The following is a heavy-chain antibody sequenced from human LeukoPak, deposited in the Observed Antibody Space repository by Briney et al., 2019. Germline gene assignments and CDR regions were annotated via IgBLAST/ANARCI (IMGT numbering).Heavy chain of an antibody. J-gene: IGHJ4*02. V-gene: IGHV4-59*01. CDR3: ARDVKGFTVPTGY. Sequence: PSETLSLTCTVSGGSISSYYWSWIRQPPGKGLEWIGYIYYSGSTNYNPSLKSRVTISVDTSKNQFSLKLSSVTAADTAVYYCARDVKGFTVPTGYWGQGTLVTVSS. CDR1: GGSISSYY. D-gene: IGHD4-17*01. CDR2: IYYSGST.